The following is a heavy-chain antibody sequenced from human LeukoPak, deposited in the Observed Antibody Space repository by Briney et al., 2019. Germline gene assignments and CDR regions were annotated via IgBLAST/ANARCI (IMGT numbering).Heavy chain of an antibody. CDR2: ISSSGSTI. Sequence: GGSLRLSCAASGFTFSDYYMSWIRQAPGKGLEWVSYISSSGSTIYYADSVKGRFTISRDNAKNSLYLQMNSLRAEDTAVYYCARVYGVVVPAAGGVDYWGQGTLVTVSS. CDR3: ARVYGVVVPAAGGVDY. D-gene: IGHD2-2*01. CDR1: GFTFSDYY. J-gene: IGHJ4*02. V-gene: IGHV3-11*04.